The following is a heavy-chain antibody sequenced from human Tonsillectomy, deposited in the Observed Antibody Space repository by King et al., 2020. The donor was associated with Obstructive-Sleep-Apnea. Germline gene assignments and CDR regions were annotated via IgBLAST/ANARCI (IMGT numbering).Heavy chain of an antibody. Sequence: VQLPQSGPGLVKPSQTLSVTCVISGDSVSSNSAAWTWIRQSPSRGLEWLGRTYYRSRWYNDYAVSVKRRITINADTSKNQITLQVTSVTPEDTAVYYCAKTVGVAAAPTFDYWGQGTLVTVSS. J-gene: IGHJ4*02. D-gene: IGHD6-13*01. V-gene: IGHV6-1*01. CDR3: AKTVGVAAAPTFDY. CDR1: GDSVSSNSAA. CDR2: TYYRSRWYN.